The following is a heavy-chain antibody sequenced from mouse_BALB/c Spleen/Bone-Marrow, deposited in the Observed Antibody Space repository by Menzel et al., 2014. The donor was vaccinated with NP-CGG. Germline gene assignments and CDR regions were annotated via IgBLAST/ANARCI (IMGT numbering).Heavy chain of an antibody. CDR1: GYSFTGYT. D-gene: IGHD1-1*01. J-gene: IGHJ3*01. Sequence: EVQLQQSGPELVKPGTSMKISCKASGYSFTGYTMNWVKQSHGKNLEWIGLIHPYNGGTTYNQKFKGKATFTIDKASSTAYMELLSLTSEDSAVYYCARSDYYGSSYKAWFTYWGQGTLVTVSA. CDR2: IHPYNGGT. CDR3: ARSDYYGSSYKAWFTY. V-gene: IGHV1-18*01.